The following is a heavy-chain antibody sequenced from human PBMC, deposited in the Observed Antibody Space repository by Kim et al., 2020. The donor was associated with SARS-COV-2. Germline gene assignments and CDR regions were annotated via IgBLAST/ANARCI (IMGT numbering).Heavy chain of an antibody. CDR2: ISGSGGST. CDR1: GFTFSSYA. J-gene: IGHJ5*02. CDR3: AKNGSPQQLARNLFDP. V-gene: IGHV3-23*01. D-gene: IGHD6-13*01. Sequence: GGSLRLSCAASGFTFSSYAMSWVRQAPGKGLEWVSAISGSGGSTYYADSVKGRFTISRDNSKNTLYLQMNSLRAEDTAVYYCAKNGSPQQLARNLFDPCGEGSLGTASS.